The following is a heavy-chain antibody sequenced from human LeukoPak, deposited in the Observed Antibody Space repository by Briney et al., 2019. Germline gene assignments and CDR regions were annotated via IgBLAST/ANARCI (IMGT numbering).Heavy chain of an antibody. J-gene: IGHJ4*02. CDR3: AKYTTPSYFDY. Sequence: GGSLRLSCEGSGFTFNNYVMNWVRQAPGKGLERVSGVSGRGSSTYYADSVKGRFTISRDNSQNTVYLQMKSLRAEDTAIYFCAKYTTPSYFDYWGQGILVTVSS. D-gene: IGHD1-1*01. CDR1: GFTFNNYV. CDR2: VSGRGSST. V-gene: IGHV3-23*01.